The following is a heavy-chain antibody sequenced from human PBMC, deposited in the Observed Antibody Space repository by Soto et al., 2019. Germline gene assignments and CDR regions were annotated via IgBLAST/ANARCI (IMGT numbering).Heavy chain of an antibody. V-gene: IGHV3-33*01. CDR1: GFTFSSYG. D-gene: IGHD3-22*01. CDR3: ARDNDRTRHYSDFDY. CDR2: IWYDGRRE. Sequence: QVQLVESGGGVVQPGRSLRLSCAASGFTFSSYGMHCVRQAPGKGLEWVAVIWYDGRREYYASSVKGLFTISRDNPKNTADLQTNSLRVEDTAGYFCARDNDRTRHYSDFDYWGQGTLLTVSS. J-gene: IGHJ4*02.